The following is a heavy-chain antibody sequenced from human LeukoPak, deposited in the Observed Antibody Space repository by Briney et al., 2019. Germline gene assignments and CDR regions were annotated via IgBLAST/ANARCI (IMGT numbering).Heavy chain of an antibody. J-gene: IGHJ5*02. V-gene: IGHV4-61*02. CDR2: IYTSGST. Sequence: SQTLSLTCTVSGGSISSGSYYWSWIRQRAGKGLEWIGRIYTSGSTNYNPSLKSRVTISVDTSKNQFSLKLSSVTAADTAVYYCAKQMATILAWFDPWGQGTLVTVSS. CDR3: AKQMATILAWFDP. CDR1: GGSISSGSYY. D-gene: IGHD5-24*01.